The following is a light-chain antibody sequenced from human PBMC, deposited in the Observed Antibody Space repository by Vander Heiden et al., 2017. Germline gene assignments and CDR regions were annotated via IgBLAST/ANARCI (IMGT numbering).Light chain of an antibody. J-gene: IGLJ3*02. CDR1: SSNIGAGYG. V-gene: IGLV1-40*01. Sequence: QSVLTQPPSVSGAPGQKITISCTGNSSNIGAGYGVRWYQQLPGTSPKLLIYSDNNRPSLVPDRFSGSRSGTSASLVITGLQAGDEADYYCQSYETSLTGSWVFGGGTKLTVL. CDR2: SDN. CDR3: QSYETSLTGSWV.